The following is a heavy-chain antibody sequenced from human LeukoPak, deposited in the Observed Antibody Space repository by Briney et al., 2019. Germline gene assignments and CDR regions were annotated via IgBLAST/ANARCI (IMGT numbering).Heavy chain of an antibody. V-gene: IGHV3-21*01. J-gene: IGHJ4*02. CDR1: GFTFSSYS. CDR3: ARDSAVAGTAWGY. D-gene: IGHD6-19*01. CDR2: ISSSSSYI. Sequence: PGGSLRLSCAASGFTFSSYSMNWVRQAPGKGMEWVSSISSSSSYIYYADSVKGRFTISRDNAKNSLYLQVNSLRAEDTAVYYCARDSAVAGTAWGYWGQGTLVTVSS.